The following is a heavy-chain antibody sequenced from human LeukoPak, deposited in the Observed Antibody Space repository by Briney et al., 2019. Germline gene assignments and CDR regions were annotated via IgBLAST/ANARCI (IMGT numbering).Heavy chain of an antibody. J-gene: IGHJ4*02. Sequence: GASVKVSCKASGYTFTVNYMHWVRQAPGQGLEWMGWIFPNSGGTEYALKFQGRVTMTRDTSISTAYMELSSLRSDDTAVYYCVAVTYTNYDDFDYWGQGTLVTVSS. CDR3: VAVTYTNYDDFDY. D-gene: IGHD4-11*01. V-gene: IGHV1-2*02. CDR1: GYTFTVNY. CDR2: IFPNSGGT.